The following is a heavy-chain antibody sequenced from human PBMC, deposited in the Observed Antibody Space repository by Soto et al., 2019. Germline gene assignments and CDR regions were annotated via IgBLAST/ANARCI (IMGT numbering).Heavy chain of an antibody. D-gene: IGHD5-12*01. CDR2: IYYSGST. J-gene: IGHJ4*02. Sequence: SETLSLTCTVSGGSISSYYWSWIRQPPGKGLEWIGYIYYSGSTNYNPSLKSRVTISVDTSKNQFSLKLSSVTAADTAVYYCARLRVNYSGYDHPEAYFDYWGQGTLVTVSS. CDR3: ARLRVNYSGYDHPEAYFDY. V-gene: IGHV4-59*08. CDR1: GGSISSYY.